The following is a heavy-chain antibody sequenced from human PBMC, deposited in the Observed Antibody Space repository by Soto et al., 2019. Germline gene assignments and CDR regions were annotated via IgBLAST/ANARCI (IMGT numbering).Heavy chain of an antibody. CDR3: AIIAAAVSQDAFDI. J-gene: IGHJ3*02. D-gene: IGHD6-13*01. Sequence: ASVKASCKASGGTFSNYAINWVRQAPGQGLEWMGGIIPIFGTANYAQKFQGRVTITADESTSTAYMELSSLRSEDTAVYYCAIIAAAVSQDAFDIWGQGTMVT. CDR2: IIPIFGTA. V-gene: IGHV1-69*01. CDR1: GGTFSNYA.